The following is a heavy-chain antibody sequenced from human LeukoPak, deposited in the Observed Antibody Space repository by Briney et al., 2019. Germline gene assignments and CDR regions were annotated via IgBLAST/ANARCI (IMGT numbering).Heavy chain of an antibody. V-gene: IGHV4-59*01. CDR3: ARGGGYYFDN. CDR2: IYYSGST. CDR1: GSSISSYY. J-gene: IGHJ4*02. Sequence: SETLSLTCTVSGSSISSYYWSWIRQPPGKGLEWIGYIYYSGSTNYNPSLKSRVTISVDTSKNQFSLKLSSVTAADTAVYYCARGGGYYFDNWGQGALVTVSS.